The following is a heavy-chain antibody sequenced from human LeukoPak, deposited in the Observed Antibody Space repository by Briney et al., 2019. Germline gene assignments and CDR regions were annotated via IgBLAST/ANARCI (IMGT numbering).Heavy chain of an antibody. Sequence: SVKVSCKASGGTFSSYAISWVRQAPGQGLEWMGGIIPIFGTANYAQKFQGRVTITVDESTSTAYMELSSLRSEDTAVYYCAVGRDGYNSRRYYFDYWGQGTLVTVSS. CDR1: GGTFSSYA. J-gene: IGHJ4*02. V-gene: IGHV1-69*01. CDR3: AVGRDGYNSRRYYFDY. D-gene: IGHD5-24*01. CDR2: IIPIFGTA.